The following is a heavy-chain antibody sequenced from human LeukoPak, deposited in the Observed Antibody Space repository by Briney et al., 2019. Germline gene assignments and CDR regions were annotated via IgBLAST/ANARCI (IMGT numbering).Heavy chain of an antibody. Sequence: SETLSLTCAVYGGSFSGYYWSWIRQPPGKGLEWIGEINHSGSTNYNPSLKSRVTISVDTSKNQFSLKLSSVTAADTAVYYCARGLWGPRHWLDPWGQGTLVTVSS. D-gene: IGHD3-10*01. CDR1: GGSFSGYY. J-gene: IGHJ5*02. CDR3: ARGLWGPRHWLDP. CDR2: INHSGST. V-gene: IGHV4-34*01.